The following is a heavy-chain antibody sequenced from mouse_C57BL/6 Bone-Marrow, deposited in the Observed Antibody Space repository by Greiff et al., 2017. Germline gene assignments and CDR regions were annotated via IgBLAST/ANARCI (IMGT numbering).Heavy chain of an antibody. J-gene: IGHJ1*03. CDR2: ILPSIGRT. Sequence: SGSELRSPGSSVKLSCKDFDSEVFPIAYMSWVRQKPGHGFEWIGGILPSIGRTIYGEKFEDKATLDADTLSTTAYLQLTSLTSVDAAIDYCARREYYSYGSSYDFDVWGTGTTVTVSS. CDR1: DSEVFPIAY. D-gene: IGHD1-1*01. V-gene: IGHV15-2*01. CDR3: ARREYYSYGSSYDFDV.